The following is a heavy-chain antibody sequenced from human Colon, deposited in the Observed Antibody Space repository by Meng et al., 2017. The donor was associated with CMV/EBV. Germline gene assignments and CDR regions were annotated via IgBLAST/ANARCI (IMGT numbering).Heavy chain of an antibody. J-gene: IGHJ4*02. D-gene: IGHD3/OR15-3a*01. V-gene: IGHV3-30*18. Sequence: AGARLTFRTSGMHWVRQAPGKGLEWVALISNDGSSTDYLDSVKGRFTISRDNSKNTLYLQMNNLRDEDTAIYYCAKVGLHGYYFDYWGQGTLVTVSS. CDR2: ISNDGSST. CDR3: AKVGLHGYYFDY. CDR1: RLTFRTSG.